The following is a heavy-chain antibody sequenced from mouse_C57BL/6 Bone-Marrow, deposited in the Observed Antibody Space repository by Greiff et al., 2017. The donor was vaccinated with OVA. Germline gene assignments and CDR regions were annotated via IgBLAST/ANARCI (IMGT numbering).Heavy chain of an antibody. Sequence: EVQLVESGGGLVQPKGSLKLSCAASGFSFNTYAMNWVRQAPGKGLEWVARIRSKSNNYATYYADSVKDRFTISRDDSESMLYLQMNNLKTEDTAMYYCVRHIITTYAMDYWGQGTSVTVSS. CDR2: IRSKSNNYAT. CDR3: VRHIITTYAMDY. J-gene: IGHJ4*01. CDR1: GFSFNTYA. D-gene: IGHD1-1*01. V-gene: IGHV10-1*01.